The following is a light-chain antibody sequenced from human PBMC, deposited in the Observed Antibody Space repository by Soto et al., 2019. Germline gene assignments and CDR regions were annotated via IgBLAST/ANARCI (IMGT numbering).Light chain of an antibody. CDR2: DVT. J-gene: IGLJ1*01. Sequence: QSVLTQPPSASGSPGQSVTISCTGTSRDVGGYNYVSWYQQHPGRAPKLTIYDVTKRPSGVPDRFSGSKSGNTASLTVSGLQAEDEADYYCSSYAGTHVVFGTGNKVTDL. CDR1: SRDVGGYNY. V-gene: IGLV2-8*01. CDR3: SSYAGTHVV.